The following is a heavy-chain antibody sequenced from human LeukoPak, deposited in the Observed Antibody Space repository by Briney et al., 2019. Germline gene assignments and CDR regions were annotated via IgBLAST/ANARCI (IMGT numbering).Heavy chain of an antibody. CDR1: GYTFTSYY. Sequence: GASVKVSCKASGYTFTSYYMHWVRQAPGQGLEWMGIINPSGGSTSYAQKFQGRVTMTRDTSTSTVYMELSSLRSEDTAVYYCARGGITVTRGLPLVYWGQGTLVTASS. D-gene: IGHD4-17*01. V-gene: IGHV1-46*01. CDR3: ARGGITVTRGLPLVY. CDR2: INPSGGST. J-gene: IGHJ4*02.